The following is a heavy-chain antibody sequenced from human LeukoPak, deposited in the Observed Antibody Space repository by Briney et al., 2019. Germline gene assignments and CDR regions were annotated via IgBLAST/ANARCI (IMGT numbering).Heavy chain of an antibody. CDR3: AREAFTTVTTATDAFDF. Sequence: ASVKVSCKASGYTFTGYYMHWVRQAPGQGLEWMGWINPNSGASNYAHNVQGRFTMTSDTSISTAYMELSSLRYDDTAVYYCAREAFTTVTTATDAFDFWGQGTMVTVYS. CDR2: INPNSGAS. V-gene: IGHV1-2*02. J-gene: IGHJ3*01. CDR1: GYTFTGYY. D-gene: IGHD4-17*01.